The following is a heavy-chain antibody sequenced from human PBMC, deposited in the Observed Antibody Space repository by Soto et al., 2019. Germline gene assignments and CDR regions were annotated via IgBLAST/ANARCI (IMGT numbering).Heavy chain of an antibody. J-gene: IGHJ6*02. CDR3: AIDRYFDSSGYQLYSGMDG. V-gene: IGHV3-30*03. Sequence: GVSLSLSCSASGFTFSSYGMHWVRQAPGKGLEWVAVISYDGSNKYYADSVKGRFTISRDNSKNTLYLQMNSLRAEDTAVYYCAIDRYFDSSGYQLYSGMDGWGPGTMVTVSS. D-gene: IGHD3-22*01. CDR2: ISYDGSNK. CDR1: GFTFSSYG.